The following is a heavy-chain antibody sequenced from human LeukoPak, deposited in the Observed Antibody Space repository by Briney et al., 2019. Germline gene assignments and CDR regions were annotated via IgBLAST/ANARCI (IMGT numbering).Heavy chain of an antibody. CDR2: ISGYNGNT. J-gene: IGHJ3*02. Sequence: ASVMVSCKTSGYTFTNHGISWVRQAPGQGLEWMGWISGYNGNTNYVQKFRGRITMTTDTSTSTAYLQLRSLRSDDTAVYYCAREGGYCTNGVCSSYAFDIWGQGTMVTVSS. V-gene: IGHV1-18*01. CDR1: GYTFTNHG. CDR3: AREGGYCTNGVCSSYAFDI. D-gene: IGHD2-8*01.